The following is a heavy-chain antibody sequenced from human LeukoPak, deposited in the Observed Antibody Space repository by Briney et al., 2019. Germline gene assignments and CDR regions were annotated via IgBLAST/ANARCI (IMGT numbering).Heavy chain of an antibody. J-gene: IGHJ4*02. D-gene: IGHD3-16*01. CDR3: AREDRSAWGGIGY. Sequence: SQTLSLTCAISGDSVSINSAAWNWIMQSPSRRLQWLRRTYYRSKWYNDYAVSVKSRITINPDTSKNQFSLQLNSVTPEDTAVYYCAREDRSAWGGIGYWGQGTLVTVSS. CDR2: TYYRSKWYN. V-gene: IGHV6-1*01. CDR1: GDSVSINSAA.